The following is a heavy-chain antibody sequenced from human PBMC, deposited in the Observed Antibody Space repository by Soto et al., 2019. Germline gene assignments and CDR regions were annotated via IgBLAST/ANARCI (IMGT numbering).Heavy chain of an antibody. CDR2: IYYSGST. D-gene: IGHD2-15*01. V-gene: IGHV4-59*01. CDR1: GGSISSYY. Sequence: QVQLQESGPGLVKPSETLSLTCTVSGGSISSYYWSWIRQPPGKGLEWIGYIYYSGSTNYNPSRKSRVTISVDTSKNQFSLKLSSVTAADTAVYYCASTRCSGGSCYPRWFDPWGQGTLVTVSS. J-gene: IGHJ5*02. CDR3: ASTRCSGGSCYPRWFDP.